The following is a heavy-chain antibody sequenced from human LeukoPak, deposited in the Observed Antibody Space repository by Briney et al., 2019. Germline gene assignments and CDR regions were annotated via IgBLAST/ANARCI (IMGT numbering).Heavy chain of an antibody. CDR3: AKVGIVATGDTYYGMDV. V-gene: IGHV3-30*18. CDR2: ISYDGSNK. D-gene: IGHD5-12*01. J-gene: IGHJ6*02. Sequence: GGSLRLSCAASGFTFSSYGMHWVRQAPGKGLEGVAVISYDGSNKYYADSVKGRFTISRDNSKNTLYLQMNSLRAEDTAVYYCAKVGIVATGDTYYGMDVWGQGTTVTVSS. CDR1: GFTFSSYG.